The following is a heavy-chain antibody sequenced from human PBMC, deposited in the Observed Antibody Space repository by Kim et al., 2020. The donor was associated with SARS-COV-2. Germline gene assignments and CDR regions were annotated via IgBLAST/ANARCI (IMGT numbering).Heavy chain of an antibody. V-gene: IGHV3-73*01. CDR3: TRTLSSSWA. D-gene: IGHD6-13*01. Sequence: GGSLRLSCAASGFTFSGSAMHWVRQASGKGLEWVGRIRSKANSYATAYAASVKGRFTISRDDSKNTAYLQMNSLKTEDTAVYYCTRTLSSSWAWGQGTLVTVSS. CDR2: IRSKANSYAT. CDR1: GFTFSGSA. J-gene: IGHJ5*02.